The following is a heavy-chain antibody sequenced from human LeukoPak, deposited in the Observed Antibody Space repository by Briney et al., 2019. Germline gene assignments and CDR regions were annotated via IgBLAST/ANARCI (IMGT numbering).Heavy chain of an antibody. CDR2: ISSSSSYI. D-gene: IGHD2-15*01. CDR1: GFTFTSYA. Sequence: GGSLRLSCAASGFTFTSYAMSWVRQAPGKGLEWVSSISSSSSYIYYADSVKGRFTISRDNSKNTLYLQMNSLRADDTAIYYCAKGRALEVVAAFNYWGQGTVVTASS. V-gene: IGHV3-21*04. CDR3: AKGRALEVVAAFNY. J-gene: IGHJ4*02.